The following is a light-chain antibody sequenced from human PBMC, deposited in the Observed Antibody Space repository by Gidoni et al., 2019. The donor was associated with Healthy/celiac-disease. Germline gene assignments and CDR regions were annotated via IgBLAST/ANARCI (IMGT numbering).Light chain of an antibody. Sequence: IRVAESPSSFSASTGDRVTIPCRASQGISSYLAWYQQKTGKAPKLLIYAASTCQSGVQSRFSGSGSGTDFTLTISCLQSEDFATYYCQQYYSYPTTFGPGTKVDIK. J-gene: IGKJ3*01. CDR2: AAS. CDR3: QQYYSYPTT. CDR1: QGISSY. V-gene: IGKV1-8*01.